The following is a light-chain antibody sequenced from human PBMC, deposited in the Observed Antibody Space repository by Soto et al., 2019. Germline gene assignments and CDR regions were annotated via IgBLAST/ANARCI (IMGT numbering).Light chain of an antibody. J-gene: IGLJ1*01. CDR1: SMVVGDHNY. CDR3: SSYAGSNSYV. Sequence: QPVRTKPPPASGSPGQSVTFSCPGTSMVVGDHNYVSWYQHPPGKAPKLVIYEVSQRPSGVPDRFSGSKSGNTASLTVSGLQADDEADYYCSSYAGSNSYVFGTGTKVTVL. CDR2: EVS. V-gene: IGLV2-8*01.